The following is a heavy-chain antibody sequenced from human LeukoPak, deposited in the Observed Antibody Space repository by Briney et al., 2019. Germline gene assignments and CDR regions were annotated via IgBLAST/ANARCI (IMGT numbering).Heavy chain of an antibody. J-gene: IGHJ5*02. V-gene: IGHV4-39*07. CDR1: GGSISSRSYY. CDR2: IYYSGST. CDR3: ASRGGCSSTSCNNWFDP. Sequence: SETLSLTCTVSGGSISSRSYYWGWIRQPPGKGLEWIGSIYYSGSTYYNPPLKTRVTISVDTSKKHFSLKLSSVTAADTAVYYCASRGGCSSTSCNNWFDPWGQGTLVTVSS. D-gene: IGHD2-2*01.